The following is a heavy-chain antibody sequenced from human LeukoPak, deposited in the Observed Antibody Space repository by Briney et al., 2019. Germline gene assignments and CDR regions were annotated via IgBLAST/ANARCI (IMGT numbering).Heavy chain of an antibody. D-gene: IGHD3-16*01. CDR3: ARDVNYAFDY. V-gene: IGHV1-18*01. J-gene: IGHJ4*02. CDR2: ISANSGNT. CDR1: GYSFTRNG. Sequence: ASVKVSCKPSGYSFTRNGISWVRQAPGQGLEWMAWISANSGNTNYARNFQDRVTLTTDTSTSTAYMELRSLRSDDTAVYYCARDVNYAFDYWGQGTLVTVSS.